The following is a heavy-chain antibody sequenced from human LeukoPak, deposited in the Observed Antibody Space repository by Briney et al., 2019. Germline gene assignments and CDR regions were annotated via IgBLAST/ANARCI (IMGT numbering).Heavy chain of an antibody. D-gene: IGHD6-19*01. J-gene: IGHJ4*02. CDR2: ISWNSGSI. CDR3: AKDPGYSRYSSGWSYFDY. Sequence: GGSLRLSCAASGITFDDYAMHWVRQAPGKGLEWVSGISWNSGSIGYADSVKGRFTISRDNAKNSLYLQMNSLRAEDTALYYCAKDPGYSRYSSGWSYFDYWGQGTLVTVSS. V-gene: IGHV3-9*01. CDR1: GITFDDYA.